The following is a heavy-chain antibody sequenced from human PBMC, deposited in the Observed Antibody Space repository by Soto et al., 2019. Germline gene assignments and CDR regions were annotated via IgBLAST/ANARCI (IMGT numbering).Heavy chain of an antibody. CDR3: ARGGADRNYYFDY. CDR1: GFTFSSYS. Sequence: EVQLVESGGGLVQPGGSLRLSCAASGFTFSSYSMNWVRQAPGKGLEWVSSISSSSSYIYYADSVKGRFTISRDNAKNSLYLQMNSLRAEDTAVYYCARGGADRNYYFDYWGQGTLVTVSS. D-gene: IGHD1-26*01. J-gene: IGHJ4*02. CDR2: ISSSSSYI. V-gene: IGHV3-21*01.